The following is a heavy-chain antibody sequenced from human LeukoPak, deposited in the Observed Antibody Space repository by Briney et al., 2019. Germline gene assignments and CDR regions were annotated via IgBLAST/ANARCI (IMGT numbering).Heavy chain of an antibody. CDR3: ARHKSFDYLSPIDS. V-gene: IGHV4-39*01. J-gene: IGHJ4*02. D-gene: IGHD3-9*01. Sequence: SEPLSLTCPVSGGSVSRSRYYGGWVRQPPGEGLEWIWSIYYTGSSYYKPSLKSRVTISVDASKNQISLKLSSVTAADTAVYFCARHKSFDYLSPIDSWGQGTLVTVSS. CDR2: IYYTGSS. CDR1: GGSVSRSRYY.